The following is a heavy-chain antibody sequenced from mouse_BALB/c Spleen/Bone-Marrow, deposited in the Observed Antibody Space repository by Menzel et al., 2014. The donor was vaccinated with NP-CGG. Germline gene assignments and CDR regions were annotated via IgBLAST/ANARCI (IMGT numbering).Heavy chain of an antibody. D-gene: IGHD1-1*01. CDR3: ARGATVVATNFDY. CDR2: ISTYSGNT. J-gene: IGHJ2*01. V-gene: IGHV1-67*01. Sequence: QVQLQQSGPELVRPGVSVKISCKGSGYTFTDYAMHWVKQSHAKSLEWIGVISTYSGNTNYNQKFKGKATMTVDESSSTAYMELARLTSEDSAIYYCARGATVVATNFDYWGQGTTLTVSS. CDR1: GYTFTDYA.